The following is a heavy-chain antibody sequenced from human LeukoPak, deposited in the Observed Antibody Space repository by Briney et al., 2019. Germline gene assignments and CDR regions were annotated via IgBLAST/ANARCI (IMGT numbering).Heavy chain of an antibody. V-gene: IGHV1-2*02. J-gene: IGHJ6*02. CDR1: GYTFTGYY. CDR3: ARGGIAAAGSNYYYYGMDV. D-gene: IGHD6-13*01. CDR2: INPNSGGT. Sequence: LVKVSCKASGYTFTGYYMHWVRQAPGQGLEWMGWINPNSGGTNYAQKFQGRVTMTRDTSISTAYMELSRLRSDDTAVYYCARGGIAAAGSNYYYYGMDVWGQGTTVTVSS.